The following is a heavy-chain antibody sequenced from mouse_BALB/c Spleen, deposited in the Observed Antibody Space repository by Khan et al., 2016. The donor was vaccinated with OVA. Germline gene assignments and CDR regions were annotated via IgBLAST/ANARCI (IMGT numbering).Heavy chain of an antibody. CDR1: GYTFTDYI. D-gene: IGHD2-2*01. J-gene: IGHJ3*01. V-gene: IGHV1-18*01. Sequence: VRLQQSGPELVKPGASVKIPCKASGYTFTDYIIDWVKQSHGRSLEWIGDINPNNGDTIYNQKFKVKATLTVDKSSSTAYMDLRSLTSEDTAVYYGGRHGYGGLAYWGQGTLVTVSA. CDR2: INPNNGDT. CDR3: GRHGYGGLAY.